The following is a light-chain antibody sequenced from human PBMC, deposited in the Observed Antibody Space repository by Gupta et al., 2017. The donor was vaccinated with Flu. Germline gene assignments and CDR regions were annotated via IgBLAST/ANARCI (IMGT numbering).Light chain of an antibody. J-gene: IGKJ2*01. CDR1: ESVSIN. CDR2: GAS. Sequence: PGERVTLSGRASESVSINLAWYQRKPGQPPRLLIYGASNRAAGVPARFSGSGSGTDFTLTISSLESEDSAIYDCQHYRHWPLFGQGTKLEIK. CDR3: QHYRHWPL. V-gene: IGKV3-15*01.